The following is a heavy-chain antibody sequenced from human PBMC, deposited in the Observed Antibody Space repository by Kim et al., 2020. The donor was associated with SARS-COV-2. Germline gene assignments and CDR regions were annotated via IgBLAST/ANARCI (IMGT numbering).Heavy chain of an antibody. V-gene: IGHV3-74*01. CDR1: GFGLSDYW. D-gene: IGHD1-26*01. J-gene: IGHJ4*02. CDR3: ARGPVHRGSYYADY. Sequence: GGSLRLSCAASGFGLSDYWMHWVRQAPGKGLVWVSRINTDGVSTTYADSVKGRFTISRDTAKNTLYLQMNSLRPDATAVYYCARGPVHRGSYYADYWGQGTLITVSS. CDR2: INTDGVST.